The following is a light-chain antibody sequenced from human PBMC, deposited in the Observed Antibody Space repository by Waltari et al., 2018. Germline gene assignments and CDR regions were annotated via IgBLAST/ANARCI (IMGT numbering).Light chain of an antibody. CDR1: PSFSSY. J-gene: IGKJ2*01. V-gene: IGKV3-11*01. CDR2: DSS. CDR3: QQRSNWRMYN. Sequence: EIVFTQSPATLSLYPGERATLSCRASPSFSSYLAWEQQKLGQAPRLLIYDSSDRATGIPARFSGSGTGTDFALTISSQEPEDFAVYYCQQRSNWRMYNFSPGTKLEIK.